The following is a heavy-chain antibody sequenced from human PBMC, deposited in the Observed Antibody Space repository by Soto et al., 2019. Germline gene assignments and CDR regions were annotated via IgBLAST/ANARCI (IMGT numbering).Heavy chain of an antibody. CDR2: IYYSGST. J-gene: IGHJ4*02. Sequence: ASETLSLTCTVSGGSISSGGYYWSWIRQHPGKGLEWIGYIYYSGSTYYNPSLKSRVTISVDTSKNQFSLKLSSVTAADTAVYYCANNIPSSRITMIVVVSPTFGYWGQGTLVTVSS. V-gene: IGHV4-31*03. CDR3: ANNIPSSRITMIVVVSPTFGY. D-gene: IGHD3-22*01. CDR1: GGSISSGGYY.